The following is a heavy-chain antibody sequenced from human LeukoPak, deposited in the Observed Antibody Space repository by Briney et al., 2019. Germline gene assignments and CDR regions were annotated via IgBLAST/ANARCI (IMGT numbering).Heavy chain of an antibody. CDR2: IYYSGST. V-gene: IGHV4-59*08. J-gene: IGHJ4*02. CDR1: GGSISSYY. Sequence: SDTHHLTCPVSGGSISSYYWSWIRQPPGKGLEWIGYIYYSGSTNYNPSLKSRVTISVDTSKNQFSLKLSSVTAADTAVYYCARLGARIDYWGQGTLVTVSS. CDR3: ARLGARIDY.